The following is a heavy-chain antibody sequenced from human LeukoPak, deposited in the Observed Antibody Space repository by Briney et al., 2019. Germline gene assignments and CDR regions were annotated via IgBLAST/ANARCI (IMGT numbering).Heavy chain of an antibody. CDR1: GESLSNYY. D-gene: IGHD5-12*01. Sequence: SETLSLTCAVYGESLSNYYWSWIRQPPGKGLEWIGEINHYGSTNYNPSLKSRITISVDTSKNQFSLKLSSVTAADTAVYYCARLSGYDWESFYDYWGQGTLVTVSS. CDR3: ARLSGYDWESFYDY. J-gene: IGHJ4*02. V-gene: IGHV4-34*01. CDR2: INHYGST.